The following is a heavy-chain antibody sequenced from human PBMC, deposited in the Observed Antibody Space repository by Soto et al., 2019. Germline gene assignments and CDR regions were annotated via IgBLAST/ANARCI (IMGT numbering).Heavy chain of an antibody. V-gene: IGHV4-39*01. Sequence: SETLSLTCTVSGGSISSSSYYWGWIRQPPGKGLEWIGSIYYSGSTYYNPSLKSRVTISVDTSKNQFSLKLSSVTAADTAVYYCARLRKVGKSLDYWGQGTLVTVS. CDR3: ARLRKVGKSLDY. CDR1: GGSISSSSYY. D-gene: IGHD1-26*01. J-gene: IGHJ4*02. CDR2: IYYSGST.